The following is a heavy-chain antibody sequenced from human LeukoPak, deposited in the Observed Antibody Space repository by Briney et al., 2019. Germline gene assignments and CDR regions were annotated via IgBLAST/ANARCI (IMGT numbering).Heavy chain of an antibody. Sequence: ASVKVSCKASGYTFSSYGISWVRQAPREGLEWMGCISAYNGNTDYAQNVRGRATMTTDTSTSTAYMELRSLRSDDTAVYYCARDSVDGSGTYYNDSPDYWGQGTLVTVSS. D-gene: IGHD3-10*01. V-gene: IGHV1-18*01. CDR1: GYTFSSYG. CDR2: ISAYNGNT. J-gene: IGHJ4*02. CDR3: ARDSVDGSGTYYNDSPDY.